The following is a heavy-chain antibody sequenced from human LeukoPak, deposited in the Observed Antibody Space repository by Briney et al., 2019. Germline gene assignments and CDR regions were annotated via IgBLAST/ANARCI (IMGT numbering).Heavy chain of an antibody. CDR1: GFTFSSYG. Sequence: GGSLRLSCAASGFTFSSYGMSWVRQAPGKGLEWASAVSVSGGTTYYADSVKGRFTISRDNSKNTLYLQVNSLRAEDTAVYYCAKRSVTKDLYFDYWGQGTLVTVSS. CDR2: VSVSGGTT. CDR3: AKRSVTKDLYFDY. J-gene: IGHJ4*02. D-gene: IGHD4-17*01. V-gene: IGHV3-23*01.